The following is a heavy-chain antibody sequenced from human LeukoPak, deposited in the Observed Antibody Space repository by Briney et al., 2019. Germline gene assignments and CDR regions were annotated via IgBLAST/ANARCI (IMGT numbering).Heavy chain of an antibody. CDR3: AREKALMDHYDFSGYDWEY. Sequence: SETLSLTCTVSGGSISSYYWGWIRQSPGKGLEWVASIYHGGSTYYNPSLRGRVTISMDTSKNQISLTLTSVTAADTAVYYCAREKALMDHYDFSGYDWEYWGQGSLVIVSS. J-gene: IGHJ4*02. V-gene: IGHV4-38-2*02. CDR2: IYHGGST. D-gene: IGHD3-22*01. CDR1: GGSISSYY.